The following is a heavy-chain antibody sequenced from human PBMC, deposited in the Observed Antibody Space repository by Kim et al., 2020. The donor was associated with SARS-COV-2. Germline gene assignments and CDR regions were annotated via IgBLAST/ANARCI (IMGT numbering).Heavy chain of an antibody. V-gene: IGHV3-74*01. J-gene: IGHJ4*02. CDR2: INSEGSST. D-gene: IGHD5-18*01. Sequence: GGSLRLSCAAAGFTLSGYWMHWVRQAPGKGLVWVSRINSEGSSTSYADSVKGRFTISRDNAKNTLYLQMNSLRAEDTAVYYCAREFDVDTAMALSYWGQGTLVTVSA. CDR3: AREFDVDTAMALSY. CDR1: GFTLSGYW.